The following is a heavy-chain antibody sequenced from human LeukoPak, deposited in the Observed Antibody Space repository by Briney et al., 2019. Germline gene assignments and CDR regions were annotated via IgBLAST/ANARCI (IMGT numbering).Heavy chain of an antibody. Sequence: SVKVSCKASGGTFTSYAISWVRQAPGQGLEWMGGIIPIFGTANYAQQFQGRVTVTADESTSTAYMELSSLRSEDTAVYYCERDRGSSPGAYWGQGPLVTVSS. D-gene: IGHD6-6*01. CDR1: GGTFTSYA. CDR2: IIPIFGTA. J-gene: IGHJ4*02. CDR3: ERDRGSSPGAY. V-gene: IGHV1-69*01.